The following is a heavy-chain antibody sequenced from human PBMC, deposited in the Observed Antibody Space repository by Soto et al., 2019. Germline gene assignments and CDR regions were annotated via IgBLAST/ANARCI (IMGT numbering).Heavy chain of an antibody. D-gene: IGHD3-3*01. CDR2: IYYSGTT. CDR3: ARHYPKLAFTMLDC. CDR1: GGSISTYY. J-gene: IGHJ4*02. V-gene: IGHV4-59*08. Sequence: QVQLQESGPGLVKPSETLSLTCTVSGGSISTYYWSWIRQPPGKGLEWIGYIYYSGTTNYNPSLKSRVTILVDTSKNQFSLKLSSVTAADTAVYYGARHYPKLAFTMLDCWGQGTLVTVSS.